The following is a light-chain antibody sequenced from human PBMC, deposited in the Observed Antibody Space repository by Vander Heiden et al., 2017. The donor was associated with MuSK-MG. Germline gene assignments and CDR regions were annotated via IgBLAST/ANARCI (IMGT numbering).Light chain of an antibody. CDR3: HRDNTWPVT. Sequence: EIVMTQSPVTLSVSPGEGATLSCRASQSVSSNLAWYQEYPGQAPRLLIYGAPTSATRFPARFSGSGFGTDFTLTITSLQPEDSAIYYCHRDNTWPVTFGGATKVEIK. V-gene: IGKV3-15*01. CDR1: QSVSSN. CDR2: GAP. J-gene: IGKJ4*01.